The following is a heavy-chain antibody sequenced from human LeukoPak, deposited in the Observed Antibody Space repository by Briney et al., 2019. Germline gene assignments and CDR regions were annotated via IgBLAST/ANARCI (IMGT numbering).Heavy chain of an antibody. CDR2: IRYDGSNK. CDR1: GFTFSSYG. CDR3: AKDSVYCSSTSCSVYYYYYYMDV. D-gene: IGHD2-2*01. V-gene: IGHV3-30*02. J-gene: IGHJ6*03. Sequence: GGSLRLSCAASGFTFSSYGMHWVRQAPGKGLEWVAFIRYDGSNKYYADSVKGRFTISRDNSKNTLYLQMNSLRAEDTAVYYCAKDSVYCSSTSCSVYYYYYYMDVWGKGTTVTVSS.